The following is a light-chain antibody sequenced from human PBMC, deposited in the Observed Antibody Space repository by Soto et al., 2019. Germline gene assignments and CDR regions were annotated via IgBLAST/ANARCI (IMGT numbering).Light chain of an antibody. Sequence: SPGEGASLSCRASQSLISSYIAWYQQKPGQAPRLLIFGASSRATGTPDRFSGSGSGTDFTLTIIRLEPEDFAVYYCQHYGSSVLTFGPGTKVDIK. CDR2: GAS. CDR3: QHYGSSVLT. CDR1: QSLISSY. V-gene: IGKV3-20*01. J-gene: IGKJ3*01.